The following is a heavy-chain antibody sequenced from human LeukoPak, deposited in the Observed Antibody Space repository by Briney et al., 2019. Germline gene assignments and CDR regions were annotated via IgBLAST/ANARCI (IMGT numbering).Heavy chain of an antibody. J-gene: IGHJ4*01. CDR3: ARGIGSGYTDD. CDR1: GGSISSSYW. Sequence: SETLSLACAVSGGSISSSYWWTWVRQPPGKGLEWIGEIYHSGSTNYNPSLKSRLTISVDKSKNQFSLKLSSVTAADTAVYYCARGIGSGYTDDWGHGTLVTVSS. D-gene: IGHD3-22*01. V-gene: IGHV4-4*02. CDR2: IYHSGST.